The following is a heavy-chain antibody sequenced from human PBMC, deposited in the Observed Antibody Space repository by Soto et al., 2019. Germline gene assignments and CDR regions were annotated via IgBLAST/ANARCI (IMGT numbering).Heavy chain of an antibody. Sequence: ASVKVSCKASGYTFTSFYMHWVRQAPGQGLEWMGIINPSGGRTSYAQKFQGRVTRTRDTSTSTVYMELSSLRSEDTAVYYCARAPGSSGNFDYWGQGILVTVSS. J-gene: IGHJ4*02. V-gene: IGHV1-46*01. CDR3: ARAPGSSGNFDY. D-gene: IGHD3-10*01. CDR1: GYTFTSFY. CDR2: INPSGGRT.